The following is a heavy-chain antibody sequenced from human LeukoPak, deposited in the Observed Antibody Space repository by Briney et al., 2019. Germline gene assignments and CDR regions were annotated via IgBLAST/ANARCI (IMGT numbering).Heavy chain of an antibody. J-gene: IGHJ4*02. D-gene: IGHD4-11*01. Sequence: GGSLRLSCAASGFTFSNYATSWVRQAPGKGLEWVSGISGSGGFTYYSDSVKGRFTISRDNSKNTLYLQMDSLRVEDTAVYYCAKPSNVQSTPVYWGQGALVTVSS. CDR2: ISGSGGFT. V-gene: IGHV3-23*01. CDR1: GFTFSNYA. CDR3: AKPSNVQSTPVY.